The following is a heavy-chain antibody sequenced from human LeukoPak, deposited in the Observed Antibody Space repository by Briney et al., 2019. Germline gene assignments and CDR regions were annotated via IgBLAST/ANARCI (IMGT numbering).Heavy chain of an antibody. D-gene: IGHD2-2*01. V-gene: IGHV1-8*03. CDR1: GYTFTSYD. CDR2: MNPNSGNT. Sequence: GASVKVSCKASGYTFTSYDINWVRQATGQGLEWMGWMNPNSGNTGYAQKFQGRVTITRNTSISTAYMELSSLRSEDTAVYYCARERAPHYCSSTSCYEEGDAFDIWGQGTMVTVSS. CDR3: ARERAPHYCSSTSCYEEGDAFDI. J-gene: IGHJ3*02.